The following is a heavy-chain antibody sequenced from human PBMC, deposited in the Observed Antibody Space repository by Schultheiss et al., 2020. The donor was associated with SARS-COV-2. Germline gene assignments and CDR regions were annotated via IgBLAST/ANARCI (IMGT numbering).Heavy chain of an antibody. CDR2: ISGSGGST. CDR3: ARAPPLVVPAASHYYMDV. V-gene: IGHV3-23*01. D-gene: IGHD2-2*01. J-gene: IGHJ6*03. CDR1: GFTFSSYA. Sequence: GGSLRLSCAASGFTFSSYAMSWVRQAPGKGLEWVSAISGSGGSTYYADSVKGRFTISRDNSKNTLYLQMNSLRAEDTAVYYCARAPPLVVPAASHYYMDVWGKGTTVTVSS.